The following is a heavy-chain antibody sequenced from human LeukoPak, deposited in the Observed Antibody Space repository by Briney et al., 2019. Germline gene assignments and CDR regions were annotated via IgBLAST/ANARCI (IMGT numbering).Heavy chain of an antibody. D-gene: IGHD6-13*01. CDR1: GGSISIYY. J-gene: IGHJ4*02. CDR3: AKGRSSWSAFDY. V-gene: IGHV4-59*01. Sequence: SETLSLTCTVSGGSISIYYWSWIRQPPGKGLEWIGYIYYSGSTNYNPSLKSRVTISVDTSKSQLSLNLSSVTAADTAVYYCAKGRSSWSAFDYWGQGTLVTVSS. CDR2: IYYSGST.